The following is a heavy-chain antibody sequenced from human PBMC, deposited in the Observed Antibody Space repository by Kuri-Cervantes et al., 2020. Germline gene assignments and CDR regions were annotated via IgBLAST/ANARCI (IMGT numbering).Heavy chain of an antibody. V-gene: IGHV4-34*01. CDR1: GGSFSGYF. D-gene: IGHD6-19*01. CDR3: ARGSGWYGY. CDR2: IYYSGST. J-gene: IGHJ4*02. Sequence: SQTLSLTCAVYGGSFSGYFWSWIRQPPGKGLEWIGSIYYSGSTYYNPSLKSRVTISVDTSKNQFSVKLSSVTAADTAVYYCARGSGWYGYWGQGTLVTVSS.